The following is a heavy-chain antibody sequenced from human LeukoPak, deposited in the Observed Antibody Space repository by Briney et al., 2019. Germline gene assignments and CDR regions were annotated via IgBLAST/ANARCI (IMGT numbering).Heavy chain of an antibody. D-gene: IGHD2-2*01. CDR1: GFTFSSYS. V-gene: IGHV3-23*01. Sequence: GGSLRLSCAASGFTFSSYSMSWVRQVPGKGLEWVSVIGSGGSGGTSYADSVRGRFTMSRDDSKNTLFLQMNSLSAEDTAVYYCAKRGCDTTTCSYYFDYWGRGTLVTVSS. J-gene: IGHJ4*02. CDR2: IGSGGSGGT. CDR3: AKRGCDTTTCSYYFDY.